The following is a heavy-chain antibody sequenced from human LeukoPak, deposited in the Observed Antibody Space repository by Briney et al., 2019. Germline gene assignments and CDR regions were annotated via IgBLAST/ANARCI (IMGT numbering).Heavy chain of an antibody. V-gene: IGHV1-8*01. CDR2: MNPNSGNT. CDR1: GYTFTSYD. D-gene: IGHD6-19*01. J-gene: IGHJ4*02. CDR3: ARRLSSGWYEVFDY. Sequence: ASVKVSCKASGYTFTSYDINWVRQATGQGLEWMGWMNPNSGNTGYAQKFQGRVTMTRNTSISTAYMELSSLRSEDTAVYYCARRLSSGWYEVFDYWGQGTLVTVSS.